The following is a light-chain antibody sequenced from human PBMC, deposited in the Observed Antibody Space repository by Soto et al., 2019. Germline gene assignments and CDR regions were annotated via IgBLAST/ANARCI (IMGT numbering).Light chain of an antibody. V-gene: IGKV1-5*01. Sequence: DIQMTQSPSTLSASVGDRVTITCRASQSISSWLAWYQQKPGQAPRVLIYDASSLKNGVPSRFSGNESGTEFTLTISSLQPEDFATYYCQQYNRNSHTFGGGTKVEIK. CDR3: QQYNRNSHT. CDR1: QSISSW. J-gene: IGKJ4*01. CDR2: DAS.